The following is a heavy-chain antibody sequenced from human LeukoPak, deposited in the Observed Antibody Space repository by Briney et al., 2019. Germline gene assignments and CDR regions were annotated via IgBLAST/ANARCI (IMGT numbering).Heavy chain of an antibody. V-gene: IGHV3-21*01. CDR3: ARDQGSSWFPNLYYYGMDV. J-gene: IGHJ6*02. CDR2: ISSSSSYI. Sequence: PGGSLRLSCAASGFTFSSYSMNWVRQAPGKGLEWVSSISSSSSYIYYADSVKGRFTISRDNAKNSLYLQMNSLRAEDTAVYYCARDQGSSWFPNLYYYGMDVWGQGTMVTVSS. CDR1: GFTFSSYS. D-gene: IGHD6-13*01.